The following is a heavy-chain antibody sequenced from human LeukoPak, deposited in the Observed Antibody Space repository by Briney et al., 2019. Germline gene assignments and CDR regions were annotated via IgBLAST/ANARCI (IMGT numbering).Heavy chain of an antibody. J-gene: IGHJ6*02. CDR1: GFNSRTYG. D-gene: IGHD2-21*01. Sequence: GRSLRLSCAASGFNSRTYGLHWVRQAPGKGLDWVATISYDGSSKYFADSVKGRFSISRDNSKNTMNLQMNSLRPDDTAVYYCAKSYHDYSNYFFGMDVWGHGTTVTVSS. CDR3: AKSYHDYSNYFFGMDV. CDR2: ISYDGSSK. V-gene: IGHV3-30*18.